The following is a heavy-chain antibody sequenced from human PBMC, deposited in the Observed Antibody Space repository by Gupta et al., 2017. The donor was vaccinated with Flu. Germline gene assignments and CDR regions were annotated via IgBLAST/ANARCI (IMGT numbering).Heavy chain of an antibody. CDR3: ARRRPSVELWFGELWPDYGMDV. J-gene: IGHJ6*02. V-gene: IGHV3-13*01. CDR1: GFTFSSYD. Sequence: EVQLVESGGGLVQPGGSLRLSCAASGFTFSSYDMHWVRQATGKGLEWVSAIGTAGDTYYPGAVKGRFTISRENAKNSLYLQMNSLRAGDTAVYYCARRRPSVELWFGELWPDYGMDVWGQGTTVTVSS. CDR2: IGTAGDT. D-gene: IGHD3-10*01.